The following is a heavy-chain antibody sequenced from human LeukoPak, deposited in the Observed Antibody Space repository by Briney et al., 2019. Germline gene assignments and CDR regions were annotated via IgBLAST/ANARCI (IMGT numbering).Heavy chain of an antibody. V-gene: IGHV3-9*01. Sequence: SLRLSCAASGFTFDDYAMHWVRQAPGKGLEWVSGISWNSGSIGYADSVKGRFTISRDNAKNSLYLQVNSLRAEDTALYYCAKDRADDFWSGFFDYWGQGTLVTVSS. CDR1: GFTFDDYA. J-gene: IGHJ4*02. CDR3: AKDRADDFWSGFFDY. D-gene: IGHD3-3*01. CDR2: ISWNSGSI.